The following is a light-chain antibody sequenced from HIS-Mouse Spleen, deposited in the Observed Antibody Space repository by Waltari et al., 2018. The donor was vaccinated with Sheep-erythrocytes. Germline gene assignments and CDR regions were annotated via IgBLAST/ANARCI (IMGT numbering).Light chain of an antibody. V-gene: IGLV2-23*01. CDR1: SSAVGSHNL. CDR3: CSYAGSSTWV. CDR2: ESM. J-gene: IGLJ3*02. Sequence: QSALTQPASVSGSPGQSITISGTGTSSAVGSHNLVSWYQQHPGKAPKLMIYESMKRLSVVYTRFSGSKSGNTASLTISVLQAEDEADYYCCSYAGSSTWVFGGGTKLTVL.